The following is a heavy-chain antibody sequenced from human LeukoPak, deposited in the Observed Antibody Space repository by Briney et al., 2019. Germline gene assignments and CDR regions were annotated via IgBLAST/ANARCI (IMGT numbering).Heavy chain of an antibody. V-gene: IGHV4/OR15-8*01. J-gene: IGHJ4*02. Sequence: SETLSLTCGVSGGSISSNNWWCWVRQPTGQGLEWIGDIYHSGSATYNTSIKSRVTISVDNTKNQLSLKLISVPAADTPLYYCARLYDSSGYLDYWGQGTLVTVSS. CDR2: IYHSGSA. CDR3: ARLYDSSGYLDY. D-gene: IGHD3-22*01. CDR1: GGSISSNNW.